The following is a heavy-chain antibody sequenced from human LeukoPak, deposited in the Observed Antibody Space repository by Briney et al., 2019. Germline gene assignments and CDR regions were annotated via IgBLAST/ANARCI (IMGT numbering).Heavy chain of an antibody. CDR2: IYYSGST. D-gene: IGHD6-19*01. V-gene: IGHV4-30-4*01. J-gene: IGHJ2*01. Sequence: SETLSLTCTVSGGSISSGDYYWSWIRQPPGKGLEWFGYIYYSGSTYYNPSLKSRVTISVDTSKNQFSLKLSSVTAADTAVYYCARDRLPVAGNWYFDLWGRGTLVTVSS. CDR3: ARDRLPVAGNWYFDL. CDR1: GGSISSGDYY.